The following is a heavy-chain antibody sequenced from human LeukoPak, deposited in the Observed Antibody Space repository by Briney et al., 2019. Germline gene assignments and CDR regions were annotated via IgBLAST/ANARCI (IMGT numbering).Heavy chain of an antibody. CDR2: INHSGST. J-gene: IGHJ4*02. D-gene: IGHD4-17*01. V-gene: IGHV4-34*01. CDR1: GGSFSGYY. Sequence: SETLSLTCAVYGGSFSGYYWSWIRQPPGKGLEWIGEINHSGSTNYNPSLKSRVTISVDTSKNPFSLKLSSVTAADTDVYYCARIGYGDYSDYWGQGTLVTVSS. CDR3: ARIGYGDYSDY.